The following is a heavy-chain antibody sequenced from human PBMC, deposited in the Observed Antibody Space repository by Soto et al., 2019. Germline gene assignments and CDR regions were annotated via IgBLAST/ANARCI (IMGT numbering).Heavy chain of an antibody. Sequence: GGSLRLSCAASGFTFSSYEMNWVRQAPGKGLEWVSYISSSGRTIYYADSVKGRFTISRDNAKNSLYLQMNSLRAEDTAVYYCARDDIVATISADAFDIWGQGTMVTVSS. V-gene: IGHV3-48*03. CDR3: ARDDIVATISADAFDI. CDR1: GFTFSSYE. D-gene: IGHD5-12*01. J-gene: IGHJ3*02. CDR2: ISSSGRTI.